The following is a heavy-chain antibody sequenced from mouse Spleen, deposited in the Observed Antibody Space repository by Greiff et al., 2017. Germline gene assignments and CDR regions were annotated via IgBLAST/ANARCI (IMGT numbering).Heavy chain of an antibody. CDR2: IWSDGST. D-gene: IGHD2-1*01. Sequence: VKLVESGPGLVAPSQSLSITCTVSGFSLTSYGVHWVRQPPGKGLEWLVVIWSDGSTTYNSALKSRLSISKDNSKSQVFLKMNSLQTDDTAMYYCARNYGNYFYAMDYWGQGTSVTVSS. J-gene: IGHJ4*01. V-gene: IGHV2-6*02. CDR1: GFSLTSYG. CDR3: ARNYGNYFYAMDY.